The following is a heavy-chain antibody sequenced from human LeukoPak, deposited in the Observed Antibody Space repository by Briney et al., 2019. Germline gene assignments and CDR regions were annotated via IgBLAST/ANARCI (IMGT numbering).Heavy chain of an antibody. CDR1: GGSISSSSYY. CDR2: IYYSGST. Sequence: SETLSLTCTVSGGSISSSSYYWGWIRQPPGKGLEWIGSIYYSGSTYYNPSLKSRVTISVDTSKNQFSLKLSSVTAADTAVYYCARGLYGDNDAFDIWGQGTMVTVSS. CDR3: ARGLYGDNDAFDI. J-gene: IGHJ3*02. D-gene: IGHD4-23*01. V-gene: IGHV4-39*07.